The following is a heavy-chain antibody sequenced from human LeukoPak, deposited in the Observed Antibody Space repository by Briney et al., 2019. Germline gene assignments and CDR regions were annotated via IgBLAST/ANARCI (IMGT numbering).Heavy chain of an antibody. V-gene: IGHV3-7*01. D-gene: IGHD5-24*01. J-gene: IGHJ4*02. Sequence: GGSLRLSCAASGFTFSSYWMSWVRQAPGKGLEWVANIKFDGSEKYYVDSVKGRFTISRDNSKNTLYLQMNSLRAEDTAVYYCARESMAGQGFDYWGQGTLVTVSS. CDR1: GFTFSSYW. CDR2: IKFDGSEK. CDR3: ARESMAGQGFDY.